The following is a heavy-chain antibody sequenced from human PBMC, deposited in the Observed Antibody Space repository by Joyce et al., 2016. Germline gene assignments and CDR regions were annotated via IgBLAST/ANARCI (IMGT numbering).Heavy chain of an antibody. CDR3: ARVPRSGSQRRHYYYYYMDV. CDR2: VNVNTGNP. CDR1: GNTFTTYA. V-gene: IGHV7-4-1*02. Sequence: QVRLVQSGSELTKPGSSVNVSCWVSGNTFTTYALNWVRQAPGQGLEWRGWVNVNTGNPAYAQGFTRRFVFSLDTSVSTAYLQVNSLKAEDTAVYYCARVPRSGSQRRHYYYYYMDVWGKGTTVTVSS. J-gene: IGHJ6*03. D-gene: IGHD1-26*01.